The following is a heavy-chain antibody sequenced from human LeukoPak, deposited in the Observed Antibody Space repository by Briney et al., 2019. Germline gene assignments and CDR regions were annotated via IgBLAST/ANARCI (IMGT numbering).Heavy chain of an antibody. Sequence: SETLSLTCTVSGGSISSRSYYWGWIRQPPGKGLEWIGSIYYSGSTYYNPSLKSRVTISVDTSKNQFSLKLSSVTAADTAVYYCPRDPSPSTYYDFWSGYSLPYFDYWGQGTLVTVSS. D-gene: IGHD3-3*01. V-gene: IGHV4-39*07. J-gene: IGHJ4*02. CDR2: IYYSGST. CDR3: PRDPSPSTYYDFWSGYSLPYFDY. CDR1: GGSISSRSYY.